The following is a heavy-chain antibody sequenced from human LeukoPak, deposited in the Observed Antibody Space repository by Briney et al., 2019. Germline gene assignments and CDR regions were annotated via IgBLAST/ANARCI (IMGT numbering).Heavy chain of an antibody. CDR1: GFTSSSYA. V-gene: IGHV3-23*01. CDR3: AKDQGSGGVFDY. D-gene: IGHD6-19*01. J-gene: IGHJ4*02. Sequence: GGSLRLSCAASGFTSSSYATGWVRQAPGKGLEWVSVISGSGGSTYSTDSAKGRFTISRENSKNTLHLQMSSLRADDTAVYYCAKDQGSGGVFDYGGQGTLVTVSS. CDR2: ISGSGGST.